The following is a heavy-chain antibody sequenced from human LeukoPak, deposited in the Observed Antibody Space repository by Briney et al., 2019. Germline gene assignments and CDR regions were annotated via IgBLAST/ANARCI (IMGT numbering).Heavy chain of an antibody. D-gene: IGHD1-26*01. Sequence: GGSLRLSCAASGFTFSSYSMNWVRQAPGKGLEWVSSISSSSSYIYYADSVKGRFTISRDNAKNTVYLQMNSLRTEDTAVYYCARVASSGIVGTTKGFDYWGQGTLVTVSS. CDR1: GFTFSSYS. CDR2: ISSSSSYI. V-gene: IGHV3-21*01. J-gene: IGHJ4*02. CDR3: ARVASSGIVGTTKGFDY.